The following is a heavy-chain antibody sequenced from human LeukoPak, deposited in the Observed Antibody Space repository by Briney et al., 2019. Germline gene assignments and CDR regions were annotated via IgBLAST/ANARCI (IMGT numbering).Heavy chain of an antibody. Sequence: GGSLRLSCAASGFTFDDYAMHWVRQAPGKGLEWVSGISWNSGSIGYADSVKGRFTISRDNAKNSLYLQMNSLRAEDTALYFCAKDYYYDSSGYSNYFDYWGQGTLVTVSS. CDR3: AKDYYYDSSGYSNYFDY. CDR2: ISWNSGSI. D-gene: IGHD3-22*01. CDR1: GFTFDDYA. V-gene: IGHV3-9*01. J-gene: IGHJ4*02.